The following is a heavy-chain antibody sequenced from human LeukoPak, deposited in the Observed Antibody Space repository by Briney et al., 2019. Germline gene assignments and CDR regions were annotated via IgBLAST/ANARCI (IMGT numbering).Heavy chain of an antibody. V-gene: IGHV3-23*01. CDR1: GFTFSSHG. J-gene: IGHJ4*02. D-gene: IGHD3-10*01. CDR3: ASEIRPNDY. CDR2: IEISGDT. Sequence: GGSLRLSCAVSGFTFSSHGFSWVRQVPGKGLEWVSAIEISGDTFYADSVKGRFTISRDNSKDTLYLQLNSLRAEDTAVYYCASEIRPNDYWGQGTLVTVSS.